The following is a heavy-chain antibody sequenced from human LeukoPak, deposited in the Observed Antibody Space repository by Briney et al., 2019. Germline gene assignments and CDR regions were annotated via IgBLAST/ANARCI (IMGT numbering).Heavy chain of an antibody. Sequence: GGSLRLSCAASGFTFSRYWMSWVRQAPGKGLEWVANIKQDGSEKYYVDSVKGRFTISRDNAKNSLYLQMNSLRAEDTAVYYCARVRYSYGFGSFGYWGQGTLVTVSS. CDR3: ARVRYSYGFGSFGY. CDR1: GFTFSRYW. V-gene: IGHV3-7*01. D-gene: IGHD5-18*01. J-gene: IGHJ4*02. CDR2: IKQDGSEK.